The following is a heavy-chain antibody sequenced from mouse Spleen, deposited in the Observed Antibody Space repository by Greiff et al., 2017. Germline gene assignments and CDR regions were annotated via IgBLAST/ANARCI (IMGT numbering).Heavy chain of an antibody. J-gene: IGHJ3*01. CDR1: GFTFSDYG. CDR2: ISSGSSTI. D-gene: IGHD2-3*01. CDR3: ARPVYDGYSAWFAY. V-gene: IGHV5-17*01. Sequence: EVKVVESGGGLVKPGGSLKLSCAASGFTFSDYGMHWVRQAPEKGLEWVAYISSGSSTIYYADTVKGRFTISRDNAKNTLFLQMTSLRSEDTAMYYCARPVYDGYSAWFAYWGQGTLVTVSA.